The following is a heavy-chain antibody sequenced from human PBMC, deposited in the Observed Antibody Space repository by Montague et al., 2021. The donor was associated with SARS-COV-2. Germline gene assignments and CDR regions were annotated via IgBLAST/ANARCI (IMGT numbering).Heavy chain of an antibody. V-gene: IGHV4-39*01. Sequence: SETLSLTCAVYGGSFSNFFWGWIRQPPRKGLEWIGSFYFGGKFLYNSSLESRVTISVDTSKNQFSLQLSSVTASDTAVYYCARHSGGSEVAGLDYWGQGILVTVSS. J-gene: IGHJ4*02. CDR3: ARHSGGSEVAGLDY. CDR2: FYFGGKF. D-gene: IGHD6-19*01. CDR1: GGSFSNFF.